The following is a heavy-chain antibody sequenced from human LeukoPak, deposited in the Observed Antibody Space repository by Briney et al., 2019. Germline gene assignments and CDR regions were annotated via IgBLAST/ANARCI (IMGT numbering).Heavy chain of an antibody. V-gene: IGHV4-39*07. CDR3: ARDFSSSSTVYYYYYMDV. CDR1: GDSISSGDYY. J-gene: IGHJ6*03. Sequence: SETLSLTCTVSGDSISSGDYYWGWIRQPPGKGLEWIGTIYSSGTTYYNPSLKSRVTISLDTSKNQFSLKLSSVTAADTAIYYCARDFSSSSTVYYYYYMDVWGKGTTVTVSS. D-gene: IGHD6-6*01. CDR2: IYSSGTT.